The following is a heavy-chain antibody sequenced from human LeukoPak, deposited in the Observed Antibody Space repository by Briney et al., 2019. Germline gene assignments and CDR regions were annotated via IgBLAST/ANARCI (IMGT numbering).Heavy chain of an antibody. CDR2: IKQDGSEK. D-gene: IGHD7-27*01. Sequence: PGGSLRLSCAASGFSFITYWMTWVRQAPGQGLDWVANIKQDGSEKYYVDSVKGRFTISKDNAMNSLYLQMNSLRAEDTAVYYCARPAGWGSLDYWGQGTLVTVSS. CDR1: GFSFITYW. J-gene: IGHJ4*02. V-gene: IGHV3-7*01. CDR3: ARPAGWGSLDY.